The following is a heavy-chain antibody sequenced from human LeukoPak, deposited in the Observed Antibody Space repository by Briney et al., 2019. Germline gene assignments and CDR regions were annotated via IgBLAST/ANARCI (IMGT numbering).Heavy chain of an antibody. Sequence: GGSLRLSCAASGFTFSSHDMNWVRQAPGKGLEWVSSITTATSSYIYYADSVKGRFTISRDDAKNSLYLQMNSLRAEDTAVYYCARGPTYYYDSSGRPYAFDIWGQGTMVTVSS. CDR2: ITTATSSYI. CDR3: ARGPTYYYDSSGRPYAFDI. J-gene: IGHJ3*02. V-gene: IGHV3-21*04. CDR1: GFTFSSHD. D-gene: IGHD3-22*01.